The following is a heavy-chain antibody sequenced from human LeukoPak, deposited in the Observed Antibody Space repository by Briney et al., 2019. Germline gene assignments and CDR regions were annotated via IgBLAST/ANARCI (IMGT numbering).Heavy chain of an antibody. CDR2: IYPDASDT. D-gene: IGHD6-19*01. J-gene: IGHJ4*02. CDR3: ARQRRSSGWPNDY. CDR1: GYNFTRYW. Sequence: GESLKISCKGSGYNFTRYWIAWVRQMPGKGLEWMGIIYPDASDTRYSPSFQGQVTITADKSISTAYLQWSSLKASDNAMYYCARQRRSSGWPNDYWGQGTLVTVSS. V-gene: IGHV5-51*01.